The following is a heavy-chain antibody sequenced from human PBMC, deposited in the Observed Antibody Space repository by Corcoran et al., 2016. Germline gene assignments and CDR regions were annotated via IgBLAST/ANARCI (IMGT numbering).Heavy chain of an antibody. D-gene: IGHD5-18*01. CDR3: ARMGGGYHFDY. CDR2: IDWDDDK. J-gene: IGHJ4*02. CDR1: GFSLTTGGMR. V-gene: IGHV2-70*04. Sequence: QVTLKESGPALVKPTQTLTLTCTFTGFSLTTGGMRVSWIRQPPGKALEWLARIDWDDDKYYKTSLRTRLTISKDTSKNQVVLTMTNMDPVDTATYYCARMGGGYHFDYWGQGALVTVSS.